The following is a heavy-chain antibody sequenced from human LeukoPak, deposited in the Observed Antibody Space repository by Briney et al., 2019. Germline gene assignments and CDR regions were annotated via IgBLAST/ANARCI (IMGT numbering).Heavy chain of an antibody. CDR1: GFTFSDYY. J-gene: IGHJ4*02. Sequence: GGSLRLSCAASGFTFSDYYMSCSRQAPGKGLEWVSYISSSGSTIYYADSVKGRFTISRDNAKNSLYLQMNSLRAEDTAVYYCARDQYGDYFDYWGQGTLVTVSS. CDR3: ARDQYGDYFDY. D-gene: IGHD4-17*01. V-gene: IGHV3-11*01. CDR2: ISSSGSTI.